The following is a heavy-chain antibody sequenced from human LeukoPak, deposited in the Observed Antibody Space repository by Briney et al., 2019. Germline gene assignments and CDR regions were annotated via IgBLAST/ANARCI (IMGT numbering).Heavy chain of an antibody. CDR1: GYTFNSYD. CDR2: MNPNSGNT. J-gene: IGHJ6*03. Sequence: GASVKVSCKASGYTFNSYDINWVRQATGQGLEWMGWMNPNSGNTGYAQKFQGRVTMTKNNSISTAYMELSSLRSEDTAVYYCARALSWTTESYYYMDAWGKGTTVTVSS. CDR3: ARALSWTTESYYYMDA. V-gene: IGHV1-8*01. D-gene: IGHD3/OR15-3a*01.